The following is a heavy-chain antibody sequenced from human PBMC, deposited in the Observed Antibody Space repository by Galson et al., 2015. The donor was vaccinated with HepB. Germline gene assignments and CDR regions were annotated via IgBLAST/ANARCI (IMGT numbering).Heavy chain of an antibody. Sequence: SLRLSCAASGFTFSSYSIHWVHEAPGKGLEWVAIISHDGRNTYYAYSVKGRFTISRDNSRNTLYLQMNGLGPDDTAVYYCARERGAGWYEGNDYWGQGTRVVVSS. V-gene: IGHV3-30*04. CDR1: GFTFSSYS. CDR2: ISHDGRNT. J-gene: IGHJ4*02. CDR3: ARERGAGWYEGNDY. D-gene: IGHD6-19*01.